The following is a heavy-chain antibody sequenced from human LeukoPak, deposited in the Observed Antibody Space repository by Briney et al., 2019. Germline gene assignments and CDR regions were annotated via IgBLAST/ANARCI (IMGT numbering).Heavy chain of an antibody. V-gene: IGHV3-21*01. CDR3: ARGELIAARPAWYFDL. J-gene: IGHJ2*01. CDR1: GFTFSSYS. D-gene: IGHD6-6*01. Sequence: GGSLRLSCAASGFTFSSYSMNWVRQAPGKGLEWVSPISSSSSYIYYADSVKGRFTISRDNAKNSLYLQMNSLRAEDTAVYYCARGELIAARPAWYFDLWGRGTLVTVSS. CDR2: ISSSSSYI.